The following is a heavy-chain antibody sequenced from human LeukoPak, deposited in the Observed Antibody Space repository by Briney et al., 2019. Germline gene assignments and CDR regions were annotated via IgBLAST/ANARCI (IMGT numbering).Heavy chain of an antibody. CDR1: GFTFSSYA. J-gene: IGHJ4*02. V-gene: IGHV3-23*01. CDR2: IGGSGGST. D-gene: IGHD2-2*01. CDR3: ARHEEKLYCSSTSCQVDY. Sequence: PGGSLRLSCAASGFTFSSYAMSWVRQAPGKGLEWVSAIGGSGGSTYYTDSVKGRFTISGDNSKNTLYLEMNSLRAEDSAVYYCARHEEKLYCSSTSCQVDYWGQGTLVTVSS.